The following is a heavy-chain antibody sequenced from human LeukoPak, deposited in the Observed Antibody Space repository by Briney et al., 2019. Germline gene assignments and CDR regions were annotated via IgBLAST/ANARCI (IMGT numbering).Heavy chain of an antibody. CDR2: IYRSGST. V-gene: IGHV4-38-2*02. Sequence: LETLSLTCTVSGYSINSGYYWVWIRQPPGKGLEWIGSIYRSGSTNYNPSLKSRVTISVDTSKNQFSLKVRSVTAADTAVYYCARGDCSSTICYSPMDVWGKGTTVTVSS. J-gene: IGHJ6*03. CDR3: ARGDCSSTICYSPMDV. D-gene: IGHD2-2*01. CDR1: GYSINSGYY.